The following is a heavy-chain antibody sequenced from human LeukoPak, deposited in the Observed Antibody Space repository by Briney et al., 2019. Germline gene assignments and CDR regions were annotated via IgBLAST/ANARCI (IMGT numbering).Heavy chain of an antibody. J-gene: IGHJ4*02. Sequence: PGGSLRLSCAASGFTFSSYSMNWVRQAQGTGLEWVSCISRSSSYIYYADSVKGRFTISRDNAKNSLYLQMNSLRAEDTAVYYCASHLYCSSTSCPDYWGQGTLVTVSS. CDR3: ASHLYCSSTSCPDY. CDR1: GFTFSSYS. CDR2: ISRSSSYI. V-gene: IGHV3-21*01. D-gene: IGHD2-2*01.